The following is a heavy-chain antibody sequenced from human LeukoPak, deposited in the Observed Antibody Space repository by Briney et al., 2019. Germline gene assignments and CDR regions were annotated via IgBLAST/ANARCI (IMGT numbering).Heavy chain of an antibody. V-gene: IGHV4-4*07. CDR2: VHTSGST. CDR3: ARIDCPSYSCRFDD. Sequence: SETLSLTCTVSGVSISGYYWRWIRQSAGKGLEWIGRVHTSGSTDYNPSLKSRVTMSVDTSKNQVSLRLRSVTAADTAVYYCARIDCPSYSCRFDDWGQGTLVTVSS. D-gene: IGHD2-2*01. CDR1: GVSISGYY. J-gene: IGHJ5*02.